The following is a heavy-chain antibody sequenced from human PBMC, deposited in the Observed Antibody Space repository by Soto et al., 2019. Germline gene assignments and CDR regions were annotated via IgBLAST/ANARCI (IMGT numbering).Heavy chain of an antibody. V-gene: IGHV3-23*01. CDR3: AKRERTIFGVVTLRPVDY. CDR2: ISGSGGST. D-gene: IGHD3-3*01. Sequence: LRLSCAASGFTFGSYAMSWVRQAPGKGLEWVSAISGSGGSTYYADSVKGRFTISRDNSKDTLYLQMNSLRAEDTAVYYCAKRERTIFGVVTLRPVDYWGQGTLVTVSS. CDR1: GFTFGSYA. J-gene: IGHJ4*02.